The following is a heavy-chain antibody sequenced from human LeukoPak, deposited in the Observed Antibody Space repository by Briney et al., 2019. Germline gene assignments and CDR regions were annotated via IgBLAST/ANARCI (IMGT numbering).Heavy chain of an antibody. V-gene: IGHV4-4*09. Sequence: SETLSLTCSVSGDSLGIYKWSWIRQPPGKGLEWIAHISSSGSAIYNPSLMSRVSMSVDTSKNQFSLRLTSVTAADTAVYYCARGAVAGYYFDYWGQGTLVTVSS. D-gene: IGHD6-19*01. CDR3: ARGAVAGYYFDY. CDR1: GDSLGIYK. CDR2: ISSSGSA. J-gene: IGHJ4*02.